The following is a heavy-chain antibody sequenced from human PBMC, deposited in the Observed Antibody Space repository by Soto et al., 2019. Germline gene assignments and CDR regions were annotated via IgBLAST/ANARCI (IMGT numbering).Heavy chain of an antibody. J-gene: IGHJ4*02. CDR1: GYTFTSYY. CDR3: ARYFLPQRRVVRGFDY. D-gene: IGHD3-10*01. CDR2: INPSGGRT. V-gene: IGHV1-46*01. Sequence: QVQLVQSGAEVKKPGASVKVSCKASGYTFTSYYMHWVRQAPGQGLEWMGIINPSGGRTSYAQKFQGRVTMTRDTSTSTVYMELSSLRSEDTAVYYCARYFLPQRRVVRGFDYWGQGTLVTVSS.